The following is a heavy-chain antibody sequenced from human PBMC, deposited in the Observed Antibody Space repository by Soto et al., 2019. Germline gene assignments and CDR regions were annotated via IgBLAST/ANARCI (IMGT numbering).Heavy chain of an antibody. Sequence: GSLRLSCAASGFTFSGSAMHWVRQASGKGLEWVGRIRSKANSYATAYAASVKGRFTISRDDSKNTAYLQMNSLKTEDTAVYYCTRRRVGATLEEYGMDVWGQGTTVTVSS. CDR1: GFTFSGSA. J-gene: IGHJ6*02. CDR2: IRSKANSYAT. V-gene: IGHV3-73*01. CDR3: TRRRVGATLEEYGMDV. D-gene: IGHD1-26*01.